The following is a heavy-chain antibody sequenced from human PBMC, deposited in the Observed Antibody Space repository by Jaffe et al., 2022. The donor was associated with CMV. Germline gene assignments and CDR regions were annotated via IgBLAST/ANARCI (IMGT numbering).Heavy chain of an antibody. V-gene: IGHV3-23*01. CDR1: GFPFRQSA. Sequence: VQLLASGGDSVHPGGSLRLSCAASGFPFRQSAMNWVRQAPGTGLEWLATITFGGEYTHYADSVEGRFTVSRDNSKNTLWLQMNSLRAEDTALYYCARDESTGGYAGDFWGQGALVTVSS. D-gene: IGHD5-12*01. J-gene: IGHJ4*02. CDR3: ARDESTGGYAGDF. CDR2: ITFGGEYT.